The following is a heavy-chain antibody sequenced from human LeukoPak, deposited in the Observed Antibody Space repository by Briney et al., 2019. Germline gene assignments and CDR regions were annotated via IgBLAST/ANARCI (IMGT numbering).Heavy chain of an antibody. CDR1: GGSISSSSYY. CDR3: ARDKGAAAGHFDY. V-gene: IGHV4-39*02. Sequence: SGTLSLTCTVSGGSISSSSYYWGWIRQPPGKGLEWIGSIYYSGSTYYNPSLKSRVTISVDTSKNQFSLKLSSVTAADTAVYYCARDKGAAAGHFDYWGQGTLVTVSS. D-gene: IGHD6-13*01. CDR2: IYYSGST. J-gene: IGHJ4*02.